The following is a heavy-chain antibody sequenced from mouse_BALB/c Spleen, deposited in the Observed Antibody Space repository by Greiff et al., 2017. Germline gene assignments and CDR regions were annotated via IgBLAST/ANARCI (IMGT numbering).Heavy chain of an antibody. J-gene: IGHJ4*01. V-gene: IGHV5-6-5*01. Sequence: EVKLVESGGGLVKLGGSLKLSCAASGFTFSSYAMSWVRQTPEKRLEWVASISSGGSTYYPDSVKGRFTISRDNARNILYLQMSSLRSEDTAMYYCARGIYDYDVDYYAMDYWGQGTSVTVSS. D-gene: IGHD2-4*01. CDR2: ISSGGST. CDR3: ARGIYDYDVDYYAMDY. CDR1: GFTFSSYA.